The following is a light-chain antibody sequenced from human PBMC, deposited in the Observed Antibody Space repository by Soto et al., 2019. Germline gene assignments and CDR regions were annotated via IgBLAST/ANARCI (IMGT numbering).Light chain of an antibody. CDR1: QSVSSN. CDR3: QQYNNWPRT. V-gene: IGKV3-15*01. Sequence: EIVMTQSPATLSVSPGERATLSCRASQSVSSNLAWYQQTRGQAPRVLMFDASTRATGIPARFSGSGSGTEFTLTISSLQSEDFAIYYCQQYNNWPRTFGQGTKVDIK. CDR2: DAS. J-gene: IGKJ1*01.